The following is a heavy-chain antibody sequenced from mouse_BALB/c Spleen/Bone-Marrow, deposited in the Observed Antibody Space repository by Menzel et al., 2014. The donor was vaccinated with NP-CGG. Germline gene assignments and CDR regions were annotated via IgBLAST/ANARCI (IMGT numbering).Heavy chain of an antibody. D-gene: IGHD4-1*01. CDR1: GFTFSSFG. CDR3: TRGGNWDDFDY. V-gene: IGHV5-17*02. Sequence: DVMLVGSGGGLVQPGGSRKLSCAASGFTFSSFGMHWVRQAPEKGLEWVAYISSGSSTIFYADTVKDRFTVSRDNPKNTLFLQMTSLRSEDTAMYYCTRGGNWDDFDYWGQGITLTVSS. J-gene: IGHJ2*01. CDR2: ISSGSSTI.